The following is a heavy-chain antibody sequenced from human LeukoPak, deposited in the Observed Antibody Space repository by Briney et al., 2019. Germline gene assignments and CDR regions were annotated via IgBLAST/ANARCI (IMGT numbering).Heavy chain of an antibody. CDR2: ISWNSVYI. CDR3: AREGYYYGSGRPMPFDP. Sequence: PGGSLRLSCVASGFTFDDYAMYWVRQAPGKGLEWVSTISWNSVYIGYADSVKGRFTISRDNAKNTLYLQMNTLRAEDTAAYYCAREGYYYGSGRPMPFDPWGQGTLVTVSS. J-gene: IGHJ5*02. D-gene: IGHD3-10*01. CDR1: GFTFDDYA. V-gene: IGHV3-9*01.